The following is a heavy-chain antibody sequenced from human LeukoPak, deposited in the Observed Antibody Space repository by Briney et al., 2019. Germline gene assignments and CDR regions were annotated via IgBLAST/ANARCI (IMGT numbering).Heavy chain of an antibody. CDR3: ASCSGGSCYSGRIDY. D-gene: IGHD2-15*01. V-gene: IGHV3-21*01. CDR1: GFTFSSYS. CDR2: ISSSSSYI. Sequence: GGPLRLSCAASGFTFSSYSMNWVRQAPGKGLEWVSSISSSSSYIYYADSVKGRFTISRDNAKNSLYLQMNSLRAEDTAVYYCASCSGGSCYSGRIDYWGQGTLVTVS. J-gene: IGHJ4*02.